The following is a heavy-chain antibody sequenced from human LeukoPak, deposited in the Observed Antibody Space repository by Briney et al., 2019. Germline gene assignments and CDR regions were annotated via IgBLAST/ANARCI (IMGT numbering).Heavy chain of an antibody. Sequence: GGSLRLSCAASGFTFSDYYMSWIRQAPGKGLEWVSYISSSGSTISYGDSVKGRFTISRDNAKNSLYLQMNSLRAEDTAVYYCARQISYHDSTFDYWGQGTLVTVSS. J-gene: IGHJ4*02. V-gene: IGHV3-11*01. CDR2: ISSSGSTI. CDR1: GFTFSDYY. D-gene: IGHD3-22*01. CDR3: ARQISYHDSTFDY.